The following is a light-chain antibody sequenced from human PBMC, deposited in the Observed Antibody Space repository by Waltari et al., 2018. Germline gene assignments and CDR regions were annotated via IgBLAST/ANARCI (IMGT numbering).Light chain of an antibody. J-gene: IGLJ2*01. Sequence: QSVLTQPPLASGTPGQRVTISCSGSSSNIGSNYVYWYQQPPGTAPKRLIYRNNQRPSGVPDRFSVSKSGTSASLAISGLRSEDEADYYCAAWDDSLSGPVFGGGTKLTVL. CDR3: AAWDDSLSGPV. V-gene: IGLV1-47*01. CDR2: RNN. CDR1: SSNIGSNY.